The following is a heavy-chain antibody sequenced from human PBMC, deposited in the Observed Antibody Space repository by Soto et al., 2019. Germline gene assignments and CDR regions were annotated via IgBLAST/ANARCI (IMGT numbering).Heavy chain of an antibody. CDR3: ARGPYCPRWFDP. CDR2: ISYDGSNK. D-gene: IGHD2-15*01. V-gene: IGHV3-30-3*01. CDR1: GFTFSSYA. Sequence: QVQLVESGGGVVQPGRSLRLDCAASGFTFSSYAMHWVRQAPGKGLEWVAVISYDGSNKYYADSVKGRFTISRDNSKNTLYLQMNSLRAEDTAVYYCARGPYCPRWFDPWGQGTLVTVSS. J-gene: IGHJ5*02.